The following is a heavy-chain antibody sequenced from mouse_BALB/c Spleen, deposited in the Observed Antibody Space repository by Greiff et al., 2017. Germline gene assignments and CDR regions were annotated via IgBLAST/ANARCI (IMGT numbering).Heavy chain of an antibody. D-gene: IGHD2-3*01. J-gene: IGHJ3*01. V-gene: IGHV2-2*02. CDR3: ARSDGYYYPFAY. CDR2: IWSGGST. Sequence: VKLVESGPGLVQPSQSLSITCTVSGFSLTSYGVHWVRQSPGKGLEWLGVIWSGGSTDYNAAFISRLSISKDNSKSQVFFKMNSLQANDTAIYYCARSDGYYYPFAYWGQGTLVTVSA. CDR1: GFSLTSYG.